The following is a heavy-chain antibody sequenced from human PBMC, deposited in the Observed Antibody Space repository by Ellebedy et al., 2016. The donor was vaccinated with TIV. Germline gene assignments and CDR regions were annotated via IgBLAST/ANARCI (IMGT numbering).Heavy chain of an antibody. CDR3: AKDRTTGDGYWVFDS. V-gene: IGHV3-23*01. Sequence: GESLKISCAASGFTFSPYAMAWVRQAPGKGLEWVSGIVGRGAEKSADSVKGRFTISRDNSKRTVDLQMRSVRAEDTAVYFCAKDRTTGDGYWVFDSWGQGTMVSVSS. CDR2: IVGRGA. D-gene: IGHD2-21*02. CDR1: GFTFSPYA. J-gene: IGHJ4*02.